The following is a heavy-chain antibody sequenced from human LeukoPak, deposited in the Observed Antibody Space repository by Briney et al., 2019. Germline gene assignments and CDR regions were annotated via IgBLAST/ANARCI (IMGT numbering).Heavy chain of an antibody. D-gene: IGHD1-1*01. CDR2: ISYDGSNK. J-gene: IGHJ4*02. CDR1: GFTFSSYA. CDR3: AGKWALEGY. V-gene: IGHV3-30-3*01. Sequence: PGGSLRLSCAASGFTFSSYAMHWVRQALGKGLEWVAVISYDGSNKYYADSVKGRFTISRDNSKNTLYLQMNSLRAEDTAVYYCAGKWALEGYWGQGTLVTVSS.